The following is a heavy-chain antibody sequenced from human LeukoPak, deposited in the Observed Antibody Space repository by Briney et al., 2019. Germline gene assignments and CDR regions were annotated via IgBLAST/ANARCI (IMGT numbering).Heavy chain of an antibody. CDR3: ARYSGSRPYYSDY. CDR1: GYSFTSYW. V-gene: IGHV5-51*01. CDR2: IYPGDSDT. D-gene: IGHD1-26*01. Sequence: GDSLKISCKGCGYSFTSYWIGWVRQMPGKGLEWMGIIYPGDSDTRYSPSFQGQVTISADKSISTAYLQWSSLKASDTAMYYCARYSGSRPYYSDYCGQGTLVTVSS. J-gene: IGHJ4*02.